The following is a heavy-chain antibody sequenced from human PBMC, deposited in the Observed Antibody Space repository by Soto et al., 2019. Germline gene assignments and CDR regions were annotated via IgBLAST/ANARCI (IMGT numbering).Heavy chain of an antibody. Sequence: GGSLRLSCAASGFTSTIDAMTWVRQAPGKGLEWVSSVDNISSTTYYADSVKGRFTISRDNSKNTLYLQMNSLRAEDTAVYYCAKSAYASGTQWFDPWGQGTLVTVSS. CDR2: VDNISSTT. CDR1: GFTSTIDA. J-gene: IGHJ5*02. V-gene: IGHV3-23*05. D-gene: IGHD3-10*01. CDR3: AKSAYASGTQWFDP.